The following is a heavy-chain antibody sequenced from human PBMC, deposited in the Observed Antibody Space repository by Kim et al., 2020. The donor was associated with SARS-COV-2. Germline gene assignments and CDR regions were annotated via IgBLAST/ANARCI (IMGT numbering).Heavy chain of an antibody. CDR3: ARATGGWFGEPNWFDP. V-gene: IGHV4-4*02. CDR2: IYHSGST. Sequence: SETLSLTCAVSGGSISSSNWWSWVRQPPGKGLEWIGEIYHSGSTNYNTSLKSRVTISVDKSKNQFSLKLSSVTAADTAVYYCARATGGWFGEPNWFDPWGQGTLVTVSS. J-gene: IGHJ5*02. D-gene: IGHD3-10*01. CDR1: GGSISSSNW.